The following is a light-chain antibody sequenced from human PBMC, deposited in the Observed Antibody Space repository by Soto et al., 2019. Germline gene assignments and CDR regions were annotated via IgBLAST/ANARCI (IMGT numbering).Light chain of an antibody. CDR1: QSISYW. V-gene: IGKV1-5*03. CDR3: QQFYTYPWT. Sequence: DIEMTQSPSTLSASVGDGVTITCRASQSISYWLAWYQQKPGKAPKLLIYKASSLESGVPPRFSGSGSGTEFTLTISSLQPDDFATYYCQQFYTYPWTFGQGTKVEIK. CDR2: KAS. J-gene: IGKJ1*01.